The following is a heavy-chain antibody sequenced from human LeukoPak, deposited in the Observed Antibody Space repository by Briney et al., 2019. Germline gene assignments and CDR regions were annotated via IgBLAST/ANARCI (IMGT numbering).Heavy chain of an antibody. J-gene: IGHJ4*02. CDR3: ARDYGGNLEGDY. CDR1: GGTFSSYA. D-gene: IGHD4-23*01. Sequence: GASVKVSCKASGGTFSSYAISWVRQAPGQGLEWMGGIIPILGIANYAQKFQGRVTITADKSTSTAYMELSSLRSEDTAVYYCARDYGGNLEGDYWGQGTLVTVSS. V-gene: IGHV1-69*04. CDR2: IIPILGIA.